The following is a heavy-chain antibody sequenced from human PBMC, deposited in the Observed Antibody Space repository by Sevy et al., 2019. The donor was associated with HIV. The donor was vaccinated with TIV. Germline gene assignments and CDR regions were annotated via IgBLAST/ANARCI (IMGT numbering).Heavy chain of an antibody. J-gene: IGHJ4*02. CDR1: GGSISSYY. CDR2: IYYSGST. Sequence: SETLSLTCTVSGGSISSYYWSWIRQPPGKGLEWIGYIYYSGSTNYNPSLKSRVTISVDTSKNQFSLKLSSVTAVDTAVYYCARERGAYCSGGSCYSEGPFDYWGQGTLVTVSS. D-gene: IGHD2-15*01. V-gene: IGHV4-59*01. CDR3: ARERGAYCSGGSCYSEGPFDY.